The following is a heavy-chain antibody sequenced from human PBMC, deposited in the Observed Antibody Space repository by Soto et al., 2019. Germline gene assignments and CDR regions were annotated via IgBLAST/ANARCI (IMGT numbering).Heavy chain of an antibody. D-gene: IGHD7-27*01. CDR3: AKVGWGGDS. CDR2: KPYTGSP. V-gene: IGHV4-61*01. J-gene: IGHJ4*02. Sequence: SETLSLTCSVSGDPVSRGSYHWSWIRQPPGKGLEWIGFKPYTGSPDYNPSLKSRVVISIDRSKNQFSLKLSSVTATDTAVYFCAKVGWGGDSWGQGTLVTVSS. CDR1: GDPVSRGSYH.